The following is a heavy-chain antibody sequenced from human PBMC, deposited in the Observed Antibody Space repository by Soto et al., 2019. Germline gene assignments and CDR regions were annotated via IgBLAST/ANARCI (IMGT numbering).Heavy chain of an antibody. CDR3: ARHYGGRDCDL. D-gene: IGHD4-17*01. Sequence: QLQLQESGSGLVKPSQTLSLTCAVSGGSISSGDYSWSWIRQPPGKGLEWIVYIYHSGSTYYNPSIKSXRTXPXVRSKNQFSLKLSSVTAADTAVYYCARHYGGRDCDLWGRGTLVTVSS. J-gene: IGHJ2*01. CDR2: IYHSGST. CDR1: GGSISSGDYS. V-gene: IGHV4-30-2*01.